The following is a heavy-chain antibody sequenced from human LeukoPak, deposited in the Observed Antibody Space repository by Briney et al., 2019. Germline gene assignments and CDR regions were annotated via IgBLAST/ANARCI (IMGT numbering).Heavy chain of an antibody. CDR3: AKGRGSGGNPFFDY. J-gene: IGHJ4*02. CDR1: GFTFTTYV. CDR2: ISGSGSST. D-gene: IGHD2-15*01. Sequence: GGSLRLSCAASGFTFTTYVMSWVRQAPGKGLEWVSAISGSGSSTHYADSVKGRFTISRDNSKNTLYLQMNSLRAEDTAAYYCAKGRGSGGNPFFDYWGQGTLVAVSS. V-gene: IGHV3-23*01.